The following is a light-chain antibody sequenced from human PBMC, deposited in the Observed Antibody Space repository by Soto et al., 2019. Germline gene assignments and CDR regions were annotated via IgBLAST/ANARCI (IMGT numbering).Light chain of an antibody. CDR1: SNDVGTYNY. CDR3: NSYTNKNAYV. V-gene: IGLV2-14*01. CDR2: DVS. J-gene: IGLJ1*01. Sequence: QSALTQPASVSGSPGQSITISCTGTSNDVGTYNYVSWYQQHPGKAPQLMIYDVSDRPSGVSNRFSGSKSGNTASLTISGLRAEDEADYFCNSYTNKNAYVFGTGTKVTVL.